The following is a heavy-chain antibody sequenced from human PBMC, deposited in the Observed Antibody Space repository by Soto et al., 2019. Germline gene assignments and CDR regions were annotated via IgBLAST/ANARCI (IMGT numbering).Heavy chain of an antibody. Sequence: GGSLRLSCAASGFTFSSYGMHWVRQAPGKGLEWVAVISYDGSNKYYADSVKGRFTISRDSSKNTLYLQMNSLRAEDTAVYYCAKDRSSSWPNYYYGMDVWGQGTTVTVSS. CDR3: AKDRSSSWPNYYYGMDV. CDR1: GFTFSSYG. D-gene: IGHD6-13*01. J-gene: IGHJ6*02. CDR2: ISYDGSNK. V-gene: IGHV3-30*18.